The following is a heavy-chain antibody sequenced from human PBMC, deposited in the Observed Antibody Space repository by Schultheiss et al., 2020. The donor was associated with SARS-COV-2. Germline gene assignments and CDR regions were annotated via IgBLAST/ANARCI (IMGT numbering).Heavy chain of an antibody. Sequence: SQTLSLTCTVSGGSISSGGYYWSWIRQHPGKGLEWIGYIYYSGSTYYNPSLKSRVTISVDTSKNQFSLKLSSVTAADTAVYYCAREVRYCSGGSCYSGAGLRWGQGTLVTVSS. CDR3: AREVRYCSGGSCYSGAGLR. D-gene: IGHD2-15*01. J-gene: IGHJ4*02. CDR1: GGSISSGGYY. V-gene: IGHV4-31*03. CDR2: IYYSGST.